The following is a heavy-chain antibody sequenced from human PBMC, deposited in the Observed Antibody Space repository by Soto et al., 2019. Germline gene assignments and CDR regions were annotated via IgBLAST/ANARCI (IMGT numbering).Heavy chain of an antibody. D-gene: IGHD1-1*01. J-gene: IGHJ4*02. V-gene: IGHV1-8*01. CDR3: ARRAETNGWNGFGADKYYFDF. Sequence: ASVKVSCKASGYTFTSYYIYWVRQATGQGLEWMGWMNPNTGNSGYAQKFQGRVTMTSDTSITTAHMELSSLRSDDTAVYYCARRAETNGWNGFGADKYYFDFWGQGTLVTVSS. CDR2: MNPNTGNS. CDR1: GYTFTSYY.